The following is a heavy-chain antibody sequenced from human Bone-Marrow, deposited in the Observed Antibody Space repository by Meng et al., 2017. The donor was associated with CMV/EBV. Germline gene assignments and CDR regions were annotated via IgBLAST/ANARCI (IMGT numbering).Heavy chain of an antibody. V-gene: IGHV3-21*01. CDR1: GFTFTTYS. Sequence: GESLKISCAASGFTFTTYSMNWVRQAPGKGLEWVSSISSSGDYMYYADSVKGRFTISRDNAKNSLYLQMSSLRAEDTAVYYCARGLDPWGQGTRVTGFS. CDR3: ARGLDP. J-gene: IGHJ5*02. CDR2: ISSSGDYM.